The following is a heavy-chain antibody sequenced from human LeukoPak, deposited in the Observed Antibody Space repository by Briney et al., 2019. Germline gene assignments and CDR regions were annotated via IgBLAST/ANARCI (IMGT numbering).Heavy chain of an antibody. CDR3: ARRLGTGTPDY. V-gene: IGHV5-51*01. CDR1: GYSFPDYW. J-gene: IGHJ4*02. D-gene: IGHD1-1*01. Sequence: GASLQISFKGSGYSFPDYWIGWVRQMPGKSLEWMGTIYPGDSDTRYRPSFQGRVTISAEKSISTAYLQWSSLRTSDTAIYYCARRLGTGTPDYWGQGTLVTVS. CDR2: IYPGDSDT.